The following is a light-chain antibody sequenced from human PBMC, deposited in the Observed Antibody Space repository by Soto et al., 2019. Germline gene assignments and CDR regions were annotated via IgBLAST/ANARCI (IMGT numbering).Light chain of an antibody. V-gene: IGKV3-20*01. Sequence: IVLTKSPGTLSLSPGERATLSCRASQRVSNNYLAWYQQKPGQAPRPLIYGASNRATGIPDRFSGSGSGTDFTLTISRLEPEDFAVYYCQQYGSSGTFGQGTKVDIK. CDR1: QRVSNNY. CDR2: GAS. J-gene: IGKJ1*01. CDR3: QQYGSSGT.